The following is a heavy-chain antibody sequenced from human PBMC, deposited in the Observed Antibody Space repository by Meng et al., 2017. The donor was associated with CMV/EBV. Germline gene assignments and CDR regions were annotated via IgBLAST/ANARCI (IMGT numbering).Heavy chain of an antibody. CDR2: IYSGGSST. CDR1: GFTFSSYA. CDR3: AKVMGIVGATTTYYYGMDV. J-gene: IGHJ6*02. D-gene: IGHD1-26*01. V-gene: IGHV3-23*03. Sequence: ETLSLTCAASGFTFSSYAMSWVRQAPGKGLEWVSVIYSGGSSTYYADSVKGRFTISRDNSKNTLYLQMNSLRAEDTAVYYCAKVMGIVGATTTYYYGMDVWGQGTTVTVSS.